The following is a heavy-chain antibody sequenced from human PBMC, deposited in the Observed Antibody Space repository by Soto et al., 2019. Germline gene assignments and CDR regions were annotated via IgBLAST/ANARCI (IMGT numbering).Heavy chain of an antibody. CDR1: GGSFSGYY. Sequence: SETLSLTCAAYGGSFSGYYWSWIRQPPGKGLEWIGEINHSGSTNYNPSLKSRVTISVDTSKNQFSLKLSSVTAADTAVYYCARGPRIGYSSGWRPWDYYYGMDVWGQGTTVTVSS. CDR3: ARGPRIGYSSGWRPWDYYYGMDV. V-gene: IGHV4-34*01. J-gene: IGHJ6*02. CDR2: INHSGST. D-gene: IGHD6-19*01.